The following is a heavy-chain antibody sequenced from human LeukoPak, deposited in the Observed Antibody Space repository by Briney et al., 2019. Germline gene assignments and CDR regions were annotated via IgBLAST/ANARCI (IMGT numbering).Heavy chain of an antibody. V-gene: IGHV1-69*05. Sequence: SVKVSCKASGGTFSSYAISWVRQAPGQGLEWMGGIIPIFGTANYAQKFQGRVTITTDESTSTAYMELSSLRSEDTAVYYCARVRITMVRGVKGTLYYFDYWGQGTLVTVSS. CDR3: ARVRITMVRGVKGTLYYFDY. CDR1: GGTFSSYA. J-gene: IGHJ4*02. D-gene: IGHD3-10*01. CDR2: IIPIFGTA.